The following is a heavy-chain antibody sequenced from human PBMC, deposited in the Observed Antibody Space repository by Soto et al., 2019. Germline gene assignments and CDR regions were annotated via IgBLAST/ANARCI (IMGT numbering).Heavy chain of an antibody. CDR3: AREGFTVTTTYYYYYLDV. D-gene: IGHD4-17*01. CDR2: INAGNGNT. CDR1: GYTFTNYA. J-gene: IGHJ6*03. V-gene: IGHV1-3*01. Sequence: GASVKVSCKASGYTFTNYAVHWVRQAPGQRLEWMGWINAGNGNTKYSQKFQGRVTITWDTSASTAYMELSSLRSEDTALYFCAREGFTVTTTYYYYYLDVWGKGTTVTVSS.